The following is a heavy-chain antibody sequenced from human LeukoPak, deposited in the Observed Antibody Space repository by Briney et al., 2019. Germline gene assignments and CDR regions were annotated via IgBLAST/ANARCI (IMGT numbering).Heavy chain of an antibody. V-gene: IGHV4-59*01. J-gene: IGHJ6*04. Sequence: SETLSLTCTVSGGSISSYYWSWIRQPPGKGLEWIGYIYYSGSTNYNPSLKSRVTISVDTSKNQFSLKLSSVTAADTAVYYCARDSRYYYGGGIFYSCSYYGMDVGGKGPRAPVS. D-gene: IGHD3-10*01. CDR1: GGSISSYY. CDR3: ARDSRYYYGGGIFYSCSYYGMDV. CDR2: IYYSGST.